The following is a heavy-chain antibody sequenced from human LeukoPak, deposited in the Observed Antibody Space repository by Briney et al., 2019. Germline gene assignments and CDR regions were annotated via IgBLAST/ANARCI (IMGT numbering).Heavy chain of an antibody. CDR2: ISGSGGST. Sequence: GGSLRLSCAASGVTFSIYAMSWVRQAPGKGLEWVTVISGSGGSTYYADSVKGRFTISRDNSKNTLYLQMNSLRAEDTAVYYCVNSQRGYSYSFDYWGQGTLVTVSS. CDR3: VNSQRGYSYSFDY. V-gene: IGHV3-23*01. CDR1: GVTFSIYA. D-gene: IGHD5-18*01. J-gene: IGHJ4*02.